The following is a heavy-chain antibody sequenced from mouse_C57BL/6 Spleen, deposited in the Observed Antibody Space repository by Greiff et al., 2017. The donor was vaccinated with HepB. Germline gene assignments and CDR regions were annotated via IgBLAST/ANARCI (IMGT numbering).Heavy chain of an antibody. Sequence: QVQLQQPGAELVRPGSSVKLSCKASGYTFTSYWMHWVKQRPIQGLEWIGNIDPSDSETHYNQKFKDKATLTVDKSSSTAYMQLSSLTSEDSAVYYCARGTMVTYWYFDVWGTGTTVTVSS. CDR1: GYTFTSYW. CDR2: IDPSDSET. CDR3: ARGTMVTYWYFDV. V-gene: IGHV1-52*01. J-gene: IGHJ1*03. D-gene: IGHD2-2*01.